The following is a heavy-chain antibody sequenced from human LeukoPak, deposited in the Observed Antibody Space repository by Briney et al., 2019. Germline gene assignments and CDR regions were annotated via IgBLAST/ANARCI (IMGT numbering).Heavy chain of an antibody. V-gene: IGHV6-1*01. CDR3: ARVVTMVRGVSAAIGWFDP. CDR1: GDSVSSNSAA. D-gene: IGHD3-10*01. CDR2: TYYRSKWYN. J-gene: IGHJ5*02. Sequence: SQTLSLTCAISGDSVSSNSAAWNWIRQSPSRGLEWLGRTYYRSKWYNDSAVSVKSRITINPDTSKNQFSLQLTSVTPEDTAVYYCARVVTMVRGVSAAIGWFDPWGQGTLVTVSS.